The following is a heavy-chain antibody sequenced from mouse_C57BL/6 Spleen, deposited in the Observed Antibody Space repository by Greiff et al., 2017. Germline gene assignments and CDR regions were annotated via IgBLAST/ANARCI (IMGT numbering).Heavy chain of an antibody. CDR1: GFSLSTSGMG. V-gene: IGHV8-12*01. CDR3: ARRAGYYGSSPYARDY. D-gene: IGHD1-1*01. J-gene: IGHJ4*01. Sequence: QVQLKESGPGILQSSQTLSLPCSFSGFSLSTSGMGVSWIRQPSGKGLEWLAHIYWDDDKRYNPSLKSRLTISKDTARNQVFLTITRVDTADTATYYCARRAGYYGSSPYARDYWGQGTSVTVSS. CDR2: IYWDDDK.